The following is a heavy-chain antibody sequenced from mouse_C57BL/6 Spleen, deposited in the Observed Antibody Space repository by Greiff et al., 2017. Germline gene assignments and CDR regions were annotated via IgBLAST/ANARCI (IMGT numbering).Heavy chain of an antibody. D-gene: IGHD2-12*01. CDR3: ARGYDEAWFAY. CDR1: GFTFSDYG. CDR2: ISSGSSTI. J-gene: IGHJ3*01. V-gene: IGHV5-17*01. Sequence: EVQVVESGGGLVKPGGSLKLSCAASGFTFSDYGMHWVRQAPEKGLEWVAYISSGSSTIYYADTVKGRFTISRDNAKNTLFLQMTSLRSEDTAMYYCARGYDEAWFAYWGQGTLVTVSA.